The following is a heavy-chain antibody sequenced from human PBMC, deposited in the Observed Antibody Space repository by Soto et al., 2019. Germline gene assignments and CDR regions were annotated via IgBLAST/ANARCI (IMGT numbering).Heavy chain of an antibody. CDR3: ASPPDYGAYISDY. J-gene: IGHJ4*02. CDR1: GGSISSYY. V-gene: IGHV4-59*01. CDR2: IYYSGST. D-gene: IGHD4-17*01. Sequence: PSETLSLTCTVSGGSISSYYWSWIRQPPGKGLEWIGYIYYSGSTNYNPSLKSRVTISVDTSKNQFSLKLSSVTAADTAVYYCASPPDYGAYISDYWGQGTLVTV.